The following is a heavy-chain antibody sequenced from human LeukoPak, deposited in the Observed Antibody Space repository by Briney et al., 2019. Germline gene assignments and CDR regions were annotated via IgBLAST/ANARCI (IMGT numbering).Heavy chain of an antibody. J-gene: IGHJ6*02. CDR3: ANRIPAAGTGLPYYYYGMDV. CDR1: GYTFTGYY. CDR2: INPNSGGT. D-gene: IGHD6-13*01. V-gene: IGHV1-2*02. Sequence: GASVKVSCKASGYTFTGYYMHWVRQAPGQGLEWMGWINPNSGGTNYAQKFQGRVTMTRDTSISTAYMELSRLRSDDTAVYYCANRIPAAGTGLPYYYYGMDVWGRGTTVTVSS.